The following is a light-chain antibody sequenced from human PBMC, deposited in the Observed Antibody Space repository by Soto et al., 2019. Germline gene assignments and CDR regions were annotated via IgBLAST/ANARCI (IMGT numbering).Light chain of an antibody. CDR1: SSNIGSFYD. Sequence: QSVLTQPPSVSGAPGQRVTIPCTGSSSNIGSFYDVHWYQQLPGTVPKLLIYGDNNRPSGVPDRFAGSKSGTSASLAITGRQAEDEADYYCQSYDNSLSHVVFGGGTKVTVL. CDR3: QSYDNSLSHVV. J-gene: IGLJ2*01. CDR2: GDN. V-gene: IGLV1-40*01.